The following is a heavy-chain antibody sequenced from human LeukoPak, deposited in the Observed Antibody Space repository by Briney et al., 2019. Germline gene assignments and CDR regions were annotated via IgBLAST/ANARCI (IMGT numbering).Heavy chain of an antibody. D-gene: IGHD5-18*01. CDR2: IYDSGST. CDR1: GGSISSSRYS. CDR3: ARVGFGGYSYGYVDF. Sequence: SETLSLTCTVSGGSISSSRYSWGWIRQPPGKGLEWIGTIYDSGSTYYNPSLKSRVTISADTSKNQLSLRLSSVTAADTAVYYCARVGFGGYSYGYVDFWGQGTQATVSS. V-gene: IGHV4-39*01. J-gene: IGHJ4*02.